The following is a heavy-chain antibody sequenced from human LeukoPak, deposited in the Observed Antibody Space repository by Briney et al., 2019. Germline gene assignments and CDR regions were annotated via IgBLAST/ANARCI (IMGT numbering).Heavy chain of an antibody. Sequence: ASVKVSCKSFGYNFDNYGIGWVRQAPGQGLEWMGWISPYSGNTNYGQKLQGRVTMTTDTSTNTAYMELRRLSLDDTAIYYCARGEFPLDAFDIWGQGTMVTVSS. D-gene: IGHD3-10*01. V-gene: IGHV1-18*01. J-gene: IGHJ3*02. CDR3: ARGEFPLDAFDI. CDR1: GYNFDNYG. CDR2: ISPYSGNT.